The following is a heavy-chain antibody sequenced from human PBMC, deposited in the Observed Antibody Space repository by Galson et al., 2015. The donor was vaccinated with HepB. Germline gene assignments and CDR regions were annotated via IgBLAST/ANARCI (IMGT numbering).Heavy chain of an antibody. V-gene: IGHV3-23*01. CDR3: AKGRVTSWYYFDY. D-gene: IGHD2-2*01. Sequence: SLRLSCAASGFTFSNYAMSWVRQAPGKGLGWVSNISGSGGSTNYADSVQGRFTISGDNSKNTLSLQMNSLRAEDTALYYCAKGRVTSWYYFDYWGQGTLVTVSS. CDR1: GFTFSNYA. CDR2: ISGSGGST. J-gene: IGHJ4*02.